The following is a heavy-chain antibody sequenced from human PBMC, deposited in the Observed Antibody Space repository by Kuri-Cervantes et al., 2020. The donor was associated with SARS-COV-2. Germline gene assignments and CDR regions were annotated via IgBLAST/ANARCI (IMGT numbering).Heavy chain of an antibody. V-gene: IGHV1-46*01. J-gene: IGHJ5*02. D-gene: IGHD6-13*01. CDR1: GYTFTNYA. CDR2: INPVTGTT. Sequence: ASVKVSCRASGYTFTNYAMHWVRQAPGQGLEWIGRINPVTGTTIYAQSFQGRVTLTRVTSTNTVYMELSSLRSQDTAVYYCGRGQQSFDPWGQGTLVTVS. CDR3: GRGQQSFDP.